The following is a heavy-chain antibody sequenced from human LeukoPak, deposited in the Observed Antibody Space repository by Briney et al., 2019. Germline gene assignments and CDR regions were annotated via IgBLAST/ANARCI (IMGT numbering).Heavy chain of an antibody. V-gene: IGHV4-39*01. D-gene: IGHD3-10*01. J-gene: IGHJ6*03. CDR3: ARYGTGSLASENYYMDV. CDR1: VGSISSSSYY. Sequence: SETLSLTCTVSVGSISSSSYYWGWIRQPPGKGLEWIGSIYYSGSTYYNPSLKSRVTISVDTSKNQFSLKLSSVTAADTAVYYSARYGTGSLASENYYMDVWGKGTTVTVSS. CDR2: IYYSGST.